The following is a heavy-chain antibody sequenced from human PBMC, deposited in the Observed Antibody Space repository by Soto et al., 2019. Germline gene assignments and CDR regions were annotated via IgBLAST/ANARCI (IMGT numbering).Heavy chain of an antibody. CDR2: IIPIFGTA. Sequence: QVQLVQSGAEVKKPGSSVKVSCKASGGTFSSYAISWVRQAPGQGLEWMGGIIPIFGTANYAQKFQGRVTITADESTSTDYMELSSLRAEDTAVDYCARDHKDYDSSSYYLNYYGMDVGGQGTTVTVSS. D-gene: IGHD3-22*01. J-gene: IGHJ6*02. CDR1: GGTFSSYA. CDR3: ARDHKDYDSSSYYLNYYGMDV. V-gene: IGHV1-69*01.